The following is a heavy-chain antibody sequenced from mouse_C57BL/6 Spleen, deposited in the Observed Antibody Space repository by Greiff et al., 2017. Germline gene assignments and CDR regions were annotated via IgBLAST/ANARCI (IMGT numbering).Heavy chain of an antibody. J-gene: IGHJ1*03. CDR1: GYTFTSYD. D-gene: IGHD1-1*01. V-gene: IGHV1-85*01. CDR2: IYPRDGST. CDR3: ARLGITTVVATYWYFDV. Sequence: VQLQQSGPELVKPGASVKLSCKASGYTFTSYDINWVKQRPGQGLEWIGWIYPRDGSTKYNEKFKGKATLTVDTSSSTAYMELHSLTSEDSAVXFCARLGITTVVATYWYFDVWGTGTTVTVAS.